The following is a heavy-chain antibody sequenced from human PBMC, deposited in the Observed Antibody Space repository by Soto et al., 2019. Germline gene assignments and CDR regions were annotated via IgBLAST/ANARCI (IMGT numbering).Heavy chain of an antibody. CDR3: AREGSYSAYNFAHGIQLWSFDF. CDR2: IFSSGST. D-gene: IGHD5-12*01. CDR1: GGSINTFY. J-gene: IGHJ4*02. V-gene: IGHV4-4*07. Sequence: SETLSLTCTVSGGSINTFYWSWVRQPAGKGLEWIGRIFSSGSTSFNPSLESRVAMSVDTSKNHLSLNLSSVTAADMAVYYCAREGSYSAYNFAHGIQLWSFDFWGQGARVTAPQ.